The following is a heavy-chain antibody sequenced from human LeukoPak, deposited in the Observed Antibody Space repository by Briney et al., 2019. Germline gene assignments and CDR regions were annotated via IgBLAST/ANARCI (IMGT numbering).Heavy chain of an antibody. CDR1: GYTLTELS. D-gene: IGHD2-21*02. CDR3: ARTPPKGDIDT. V-gene: IGHV1-24*01. J-gene: IGHJ5*02. CDR2: FDPEDGET. Sequence: GASVKVSCKVSGYTLTELSMHWVRQAPGKGLEWMGGFDPEDGETIYAQKFQGRVTMTRDNSRATAYLELTGLRLEDTAVYYCARTPPKGDIDTWGQGTLVTVSS.